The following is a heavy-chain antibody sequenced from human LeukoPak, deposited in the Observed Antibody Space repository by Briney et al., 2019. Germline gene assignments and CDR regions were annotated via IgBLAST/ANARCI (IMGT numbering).Heavy chain of an antibody. V-gene: IGHV1-2*02. D-gene: IGHD2-21*02. CDR3: AIPPCSDGYCFFDY. CDR2: INPNTGGT. J-gene: IGHJ4*02. Sequence: GASVKVSCKASGYTFTNYYMHWVRQAPGQGPEWMGWINPNTGGTKYAQKFQGRVTMTRDTSISTAHMELSRLTSGDTAVYYCAIPPCSDGYCFFDYWGQGTLVTVSS. CDR1: GYTFTNYY.